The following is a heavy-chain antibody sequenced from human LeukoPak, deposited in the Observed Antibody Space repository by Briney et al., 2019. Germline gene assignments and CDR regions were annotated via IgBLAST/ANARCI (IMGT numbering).Heavy chain of an antibody. CDR1: GYTFTDSY. CDR3: ARDPYDSRGYLIDY. D-gene: IGHD3-22*01. V-gene: IGHV1-2*02. Sequence: ASMKVSCEASGYTFTDSYIHWVRQAPGQGLEWMGWVDPNSGGTNSAQKFQGRVTMSRDTSISTAYMELSRLSSDDTAVYYCARDPYDSRGYLIDYWGQGTLVTVSS. CDR2: VDPNSGGT. J-gene: IGHJ4*02.